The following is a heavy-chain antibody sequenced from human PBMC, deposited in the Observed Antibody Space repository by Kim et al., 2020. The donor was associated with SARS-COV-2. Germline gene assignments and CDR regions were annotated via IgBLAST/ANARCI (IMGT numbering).Heavy chain of an antibody. J-gene: IGHJ4*02. CDR3: ARVAAVAGPFDY. Sequence: YYTPSLRSRLTISVDTSTNQFSLKLSSVTAADTAVYYCARVAAVAGPFDYWGQGTLVTVSS. D-gene: IGHD6-19*01. V-gene: IGHV4-30-2*04.